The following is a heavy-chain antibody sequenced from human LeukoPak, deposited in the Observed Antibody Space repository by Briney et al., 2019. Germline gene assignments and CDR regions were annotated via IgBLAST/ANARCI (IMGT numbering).Heavy chain of an antibody. D-gene: IGHD2-2*01. J-gene: IGHJ5*02. V-gene: IGHV4-30-2*01. CDR3: ARGDCSSTSCYHIPYNWFDP. Sequence: PSQTLSLTCTVSGGSISSGGYYWSWIRQPPGKGLEWIGYIYHSGSTYYNPSLKSRVTISVDRSKNQFSLKLSSVTAADTAVYYCARGDCSSTSCYHIPYNWFDPWGQGTLVTVSS. CDR2: IYHSGST. CDR1: GGSISSGGYY.